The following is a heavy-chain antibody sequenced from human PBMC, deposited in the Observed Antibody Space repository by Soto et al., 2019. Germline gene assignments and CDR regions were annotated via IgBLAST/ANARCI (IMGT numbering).Heavy chain of an antibody. V-gene: IGHV4-34*01. CDR1: GGSFSGFY. CDR3: ARMAGPWYFDL. J-gene: IGHJ2*01. CDR2: INHSGSS. Sequence: SETLSLTCAVHGGSFSGFYWTWIRQPPGKGLEWIGEINHSGSSNYNPPLKSRVTMSLDTSRNQFSLSLNSVTAADTAVYYCARMAGPWYFDLWGRGXLVTVYS.